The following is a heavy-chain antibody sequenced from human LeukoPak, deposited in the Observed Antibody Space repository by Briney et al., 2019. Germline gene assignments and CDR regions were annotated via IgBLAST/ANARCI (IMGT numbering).Heavy chain of an antibody. CDR2: IKQDGSEK. CDR3: AKADSSGYYGGYFDY. D-gene: IGHD3-22*01. Sequence: GGSLRLSCAASGFTFSSYWMSWVRQAPGKGLEWVANIKQDGSEKYYVDSVKGRFTISRDNAKNSLYLQMNSLRAEDTAVYYCAKADSSGYYGGYFDYWGQGTLVTVSS. V-gene: IGHV3-7*01. J-gene: IGHJ4*02. CDR1: GFTFSSYW.